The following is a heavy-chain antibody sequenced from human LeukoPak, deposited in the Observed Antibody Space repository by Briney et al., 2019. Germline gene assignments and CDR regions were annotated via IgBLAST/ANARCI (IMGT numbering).Heavy chain of an antibody. CDR1: GFTFSSYA. D-gene: IGHD4-17*01. J-gene: IGHJ4*02. Sequence: GGSLRLSCAASGFTFSSYAMHWVRQAPGKGLEWVAVISYDGSNKYYADSVKGRFTISRDNSKNTLYLQMNSLRAEDTAVYYCARDPPGVKGDYNYQFDYWGQGTLVTVSS. CDR2: ISYDGSNK. V-gene: IGHV3-30-3*01. CDR3: ARDPPGVKGDYNYQFDY.